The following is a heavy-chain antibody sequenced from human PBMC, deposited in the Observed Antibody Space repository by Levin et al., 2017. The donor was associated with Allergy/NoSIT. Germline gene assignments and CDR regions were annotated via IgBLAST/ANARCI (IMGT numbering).Heavy chain of an antibody. J-gene: IGHJ5*02. D-gene: IGHD5-12*01. V-gene: IGHV4-39*01. CDR1: GDSISSSSYN. CDR3: ARLGGDTVATDYNWFDP. CDR2: IYYGGNT. Sequence: PSETLSLTCTVSGDSISSSSYNWGWIRQPPGKGLEWIGNIYYGGNTYSNPSLRSRVTISVDTSKNQISLNLTSVTASDTAVYYCARLGGDTVATDYNWFDPWGHGTLVTVSS.